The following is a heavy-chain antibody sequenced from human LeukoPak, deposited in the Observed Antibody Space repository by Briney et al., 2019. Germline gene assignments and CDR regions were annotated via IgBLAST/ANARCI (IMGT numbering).Heavy chain of an antibody. CDR3: AREGYYYDSSGYSYFDY. J-gene: IGHJ4*02. CDR2: ISGSSRPI. Sequence: SGGSLRLSCAASGFTFSSYSMNWVRQAPGRGLEWVSYISGSSRPIYYADSVKGRFTISRDNAKNSLYLQMNSLRAEDTAVYYCAREGYYYDSSGYSYFDYWGQGTLVTVSS. CDR1: GFTFSSYS. D-gene: IGHD3-22*01. V-gene: IGHV3-21*05.